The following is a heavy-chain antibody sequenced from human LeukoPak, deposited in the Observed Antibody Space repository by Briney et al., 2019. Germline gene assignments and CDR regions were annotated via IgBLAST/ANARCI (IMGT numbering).Heavy chain of an antibody. CDR1: GFTFSTCA. CDR2: IGGGGRDT. CDR3: AKNRGANYYNYYMDV. J-gene: IGHJ6*03. V-gene: IGHV3-23*01. D-gene: IGHD4/OR15-4a*01. Sequence: EGSLRLSCAASGFTFSTCAMSWVRQAPGKGLEWLSTIGGGGRDTFYADSVKGRFTVSRDNSKNTLYLQMSSLRAEDTAVYFCAKNRGANYYNYYMDVWGKGTTVTVSS.